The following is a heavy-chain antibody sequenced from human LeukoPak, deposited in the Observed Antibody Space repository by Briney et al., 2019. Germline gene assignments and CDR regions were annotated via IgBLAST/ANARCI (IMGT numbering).Heavy chain of an antibody. Sequence: ASVKVSCKASGYDFTSFYITWVRQAPGQGLEWMGWVSAYNGKTNFAQMVQGRVTMTTDTPTTTAYMELRGLRSDDTAVYYCARGLYYYDSRGLDYWGQGTLVTVSS. CDR3: ARGLYYYDSRGLDY. D-gene: IGHD3-22*01. V-gene: IGHV1-18*01. CDR2: VSAYNGKT. J-gene: IGHJ4*02. CDR1: GYDFTSFY.